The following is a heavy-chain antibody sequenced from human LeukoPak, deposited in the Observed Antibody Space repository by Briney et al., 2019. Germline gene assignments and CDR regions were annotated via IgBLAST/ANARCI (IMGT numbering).Heavy chain of an antibody. CDR1: GFTFSSYW. Sequence: GGSLRLSCAASGFTFSSYWMGWVRQAPGKGLEWVANIIQDGSEKYYVYSVKGRFTISRDNAKNSLYLQMNSLRVEDTAVYYCARLGYPSGMDVWGQGTTVTVSS. CDR2: IIQDGSEK. CDR3: ARLGYPSGMDV. J-gene: IGHJ6*02. D-gene: IGHD2-15*01. V-gene: IGHV3-7*05.